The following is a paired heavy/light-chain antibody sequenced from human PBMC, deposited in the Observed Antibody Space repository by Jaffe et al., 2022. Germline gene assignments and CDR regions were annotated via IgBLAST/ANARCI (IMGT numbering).Heavy chain of an antibody. V-gene: IGHV4-38-2*02. D-gene: IGHD3-22*01. CDR3: ARNHYDRSGYYASNI. Sequence: QVQLQESGPGLVKPSETLSLTCTVSNYSITIGYYWGWIRQPPGKGLEWIASIHHDGSTYYNPSLRSRVTMSVDTSKNQFSLRLRSVTAADTALYYCARNHYDRSGYYASNIWGQGTMVTVSS. CDR1: NYSITIGYY. CDR2: IHHDGST. J-gene: IGHJ3*02.
Light chain of an antibody. CDR3: QQYNSYST. J-gene: IGKJ1*01. V-gene: IGKV1-5*03. Sequence: DIQMTQSPSTLSASVGDRVTITCRASQTISSWLAWYQQKPGTAPKLLIYKTSNLESGVPSRFSGSGSGTEFTLTISSLQPDDFATYYCQQYNSYSTFGQGTKVEVK. CDR1: QTISSW. CDR2: KTS.